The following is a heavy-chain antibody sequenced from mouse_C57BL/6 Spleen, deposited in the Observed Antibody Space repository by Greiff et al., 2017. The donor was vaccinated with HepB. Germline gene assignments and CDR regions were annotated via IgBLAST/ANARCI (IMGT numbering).Heavy chain of an antibody. D-gene: IGHD1-1*01. Sequence: QVQLQQPGAELVKPGASVKMSCKASGYTFTSYWITWVKQRPGHGLEWIGDIYPGSGSTNYNEKFKSKATLTVDTSSSTAYMQLSSLTSEDSAVYYCARSEIYYGSSYAMDYWGQGTSVTVSS. V-gene: IGHV1-55*01. CDR3: ARSEIYYGSSYAMDY. CDR1: GYTFTSYW. CDR2: IYPGSGST. J-gene: IGHJ4*01.